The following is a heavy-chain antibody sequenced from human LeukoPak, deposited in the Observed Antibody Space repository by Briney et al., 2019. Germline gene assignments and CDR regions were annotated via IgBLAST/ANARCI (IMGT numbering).Heavy chain of an antibody. V-gene: IGHV1-69*05. J-gene: IGHJ4*02. CDR2: IIPIFGTA. CDR1: GGTLSSYA. CDR3: PRGSRYDSWSGYYPTFDY. Sequence: SVKVSCKASGGTLSSYAMSWVRQAPGQGLEWMGGIIPIFGTANYAQKFQGRVTITTDESTSTAYMALCSLRSEDTAVYYCPRGSRYDSWSGYYPTFDYWGQGTLVTVSS. D-gene: IGHD3-3*01.